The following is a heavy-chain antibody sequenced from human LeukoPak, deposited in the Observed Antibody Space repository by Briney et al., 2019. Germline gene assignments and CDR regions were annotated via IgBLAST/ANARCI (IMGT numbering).Heavy chain of an antibody. J-gene: IGHJ4*02. D-gene: IGHD2-21*02. Sequence: QPGRSLRLSCAASGFPFSSYAMHWVRQAPGKGLEWVAVISYDGSNKYYADSVKGRFTISRDNSKNTLYLQMNSLGAEDTAVYYCARDGSAYCGGDCYSHFFDYWGQGTLVTVSS. CDR1: GFPFSSYA. CDR2: ISYDGSNK. CDR3: ARDGSAYCGGDCYSHFFDY. V-gene: IGHV3-30-3*01.